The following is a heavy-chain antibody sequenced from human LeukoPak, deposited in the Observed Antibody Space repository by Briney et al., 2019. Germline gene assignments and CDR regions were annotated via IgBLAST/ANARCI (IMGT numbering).Heavy chain of an antibody. V-gene: IGHV3-53*01. CDR3: AKDPNGDYIGTFDI. CDR2: IYTDGIT. Sequence: GGSLRLSCAASGFTVSNNYMSWVRQAPGKGLEWVSLIYTDGITYYADSVKGRFTISRDIFKNTLYLQMNSLRAEDTAVYYCAKDPNGDYIGTFDIWGQGTMVTVSS. J-gene: IGHJ3*02. D-gene: IGHD4-17*01. CDR1: GFTVSNNY.